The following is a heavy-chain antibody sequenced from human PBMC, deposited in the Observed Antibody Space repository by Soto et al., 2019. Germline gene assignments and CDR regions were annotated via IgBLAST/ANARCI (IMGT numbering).Heavy chain of an antibody. V-gene: IGHV3-21*01. D-gene: IGHD2-2*01. CDR1: GFTFSSYS. CDR3: ARGIPIVVVPAAIGSWFDP. J-gene: IGHJ5*02. CDR2: ISSSSSYI. Sequence: GGSLRLSCAASGFTFSSYSMNWVRQAPGKGLEWVSSISSSSSYIYYADSVKGRFTISRDNAKNALYLQMNRLRAEDTAVYYCARGIPIVVVPAAIGSWFDPWGQGTLVTVSS.